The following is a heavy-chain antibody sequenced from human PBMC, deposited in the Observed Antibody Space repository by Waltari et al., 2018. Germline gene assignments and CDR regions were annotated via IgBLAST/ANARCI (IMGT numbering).Heavy chain of an antibody. CDR1: GESLTDYY. CDR2: INHSGSI. D-gene: IGHD4-17*01. CDR3: AREAELTTIDY. J-gene: IGHJ4*02. Sequence: QVQLQQWGAGLLKPSETLSLTCVVYGESLTDYYWIWIRQPPGKGLEWLGEINHSGSINYNPSLKSRVTISVDTSRNQFFLTVTSVTAADTAIYYCAREAELTTIDYWGPGTLVTVSS. V-gene: IGHV4-34*01.